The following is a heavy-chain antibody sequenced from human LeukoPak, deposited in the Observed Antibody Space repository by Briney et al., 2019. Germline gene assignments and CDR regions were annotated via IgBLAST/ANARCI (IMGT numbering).Heavy chain of an antibody. CDR1: RFTASVTT. CDR3: GSSRTDTRFDY. J-gene: IGHJ4*02. V-gene: IGHV3-53*01. Sequence: PGRSPSPSPVLPRFTASVTTVRAGRPAPGQGLEWASIIYSSGTTYYADSVKGRFLMSRDNSEDILYLQMNSLRAEDTAVYYCGSSRTDTRFDYWGQGTLVTVSS. D-gene: IGHD3-10*01. CDR2: IYSSGTT.